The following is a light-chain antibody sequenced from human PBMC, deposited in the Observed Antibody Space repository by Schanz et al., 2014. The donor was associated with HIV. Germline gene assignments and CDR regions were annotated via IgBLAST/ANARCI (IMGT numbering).Light chain of an antibody. J-gene: IGKJ1*01. CDR3: QQYIRAPVT. Sequence: DIVMTQSPDSLAVSLGERATINCKSSQSVLYRSSNKNYLAWYQQKPGQPPKLLIYWASTRESGVPDRFSCSGSGTDFTLTISSLQAEDVAIYYCQQYIRAPVTFGQGTKVEIK. CDR2: WAS. CDR1: QSVLYRSSNKNY. V-gene: IGKV4-1*01.